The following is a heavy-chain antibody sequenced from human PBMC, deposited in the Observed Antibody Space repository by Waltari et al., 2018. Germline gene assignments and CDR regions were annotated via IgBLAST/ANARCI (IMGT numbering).Heavy chain of an antibody. CDR3: AKGFYPPTSGGYWAPIDY. D-gene: IGHD3-22*01. V-gene: IGHV3-23*03. J-gene: IGHJ4*02. CDR2: IYGGGST. CDR1: GFTFSSYA. Sequence: EVQLLESGGGLVQPGGSLRLSCAASGFTFSSYAMSWVRQAPGKGLEWVSVIYGGGSTYYADSVKGRFTSSRDNSKNTLYLQMNSLRAEDTAVYYCAKGFYPPTSGGYWAPIDYWGQGTLVTVSS.